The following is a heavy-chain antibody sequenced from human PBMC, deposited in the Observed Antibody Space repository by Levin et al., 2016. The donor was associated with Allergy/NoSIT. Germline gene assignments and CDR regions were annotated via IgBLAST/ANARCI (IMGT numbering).Heavy chain of an antibody. D-gene: IGHD3-22*01. V-gene: IGHV3-48*01. Sequence: GESLKISCAASGFTFSNYRMNWVRQAPGKGLEWVSYISSSSSTKYYADSVKGRFTISRDNAKNSVYLQMNSLRAEDTAVYYCARVVYYDSDNSYRGAFDIWGQGTTVTVSS. J-gene: IGHJ3*02. CDR1: GFTFSNYR. CDR3: ARVVYYDSDNSYRGAFDI. CDR2: ISSSSSTK.